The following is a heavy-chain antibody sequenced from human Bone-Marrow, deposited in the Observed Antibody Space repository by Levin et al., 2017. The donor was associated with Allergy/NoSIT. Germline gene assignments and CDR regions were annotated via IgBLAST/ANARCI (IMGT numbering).Heavy chain of an antibody. D-gene: IGHD1-26*01. CDR2: IRRKTSGGTS. CDR3: ARWETSKYDY. V-gene: IGHV3-49*04. J-gene: IGHJ4*02. Sequence: GESLKISCTTSGFTFGDFAINWVRQAPGKGLEWVGFIRRKTSGGTSEYAASVKGRFTISRDDSTSIAFLQMNSLKTEDTAVYYCARWETSKYDYWGQGTLVTVSS. CDR1: GFTFGDFA.